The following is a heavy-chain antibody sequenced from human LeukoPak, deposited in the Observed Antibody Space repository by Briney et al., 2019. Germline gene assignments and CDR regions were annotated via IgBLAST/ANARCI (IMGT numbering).Heavy chain of an antibody. CDR1: GFTFSSYA. CDR3: AKDESRTIFGPQGDSAENY. D-gene: IGHD3-3*01. V-gene: IGHV3-23*01. Sequence: PGGSLRLSCAASGFTFSSYAMSWVRQAPGKGLEWVSAISGSGGSTYYADSVKGRFTISRDNSKNTLYLQMNSLRVEDTAVYYCAKDESRTIFGPQGDSAENYWGQGTLVTVTS. J-gene: IGHJ4*02. CDR2: ISGSGGST.